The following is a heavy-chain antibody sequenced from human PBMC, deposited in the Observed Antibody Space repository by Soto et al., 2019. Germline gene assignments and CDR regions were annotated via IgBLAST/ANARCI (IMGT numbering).Heavy chain of an antibody. J-gene: IGHJ4*02. Sequence: QVQLVQSGAEVKKPGSSVKVSCKASGGAFRTYTFSWVRQAPGQGLEWMGGIIPVFGRANYAPKFQGRVTITADEVTTTIYMEVSSLKFDDTAVFYCAGFGGDVVVVPAAALEYWGQGTLVTVSS. V-gene: IGHV1-69*01. CDR2: IIPVFGRA. CDR1: GGAFRTYT. D-gene: IGHD2-2*01. CDR3: AGFGGDVVVVPAAALEY.